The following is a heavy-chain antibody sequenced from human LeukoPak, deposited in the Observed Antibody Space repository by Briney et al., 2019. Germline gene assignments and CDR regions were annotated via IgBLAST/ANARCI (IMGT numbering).Heavy chain of an antibody. CDR2: MSYSESS. D-gene: IGHD6-19*01. V-gene: IGHV4-39*01. CDR1: GGSISSSSSY. J-gene: IGHJ4*02. Sequence: PSETLSLTCTVSGGSISSSSSYWGWIRQPPGKELEWIGSMSYSESSYYNPSLKRRVTISVDTSKNQFSLKLSSVTAADTAVYYCARHPSRWAVAGHYFDYWGQGTLVTVSS. CDR3: ARHPSRWAVAGHYFDY.